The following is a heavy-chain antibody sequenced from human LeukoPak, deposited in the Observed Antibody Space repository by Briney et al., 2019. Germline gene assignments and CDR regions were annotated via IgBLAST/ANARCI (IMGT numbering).Heavy chain of an antibody. Sequence: SETLSLTCTVSGGSISSYYWSWIRQPPGKGLEWIGNIYYSGSTNYNPSLKSRVTISVDTSKNQFSLKLSSVTAADTAVYYCAREGEQLVHYFDYWGQGTLVTVSS. D-gene: IGHD6-6*01. J-gene: IGHJ4*02. V-gene: IGHV4-59*12. CDR1: GGSISSYY. CDR3: AREGEQLVHYFDY. CDR2: IYYSGST.